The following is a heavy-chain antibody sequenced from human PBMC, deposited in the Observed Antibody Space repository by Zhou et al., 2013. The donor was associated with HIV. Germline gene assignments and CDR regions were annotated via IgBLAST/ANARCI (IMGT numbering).Heavy chain of an antibody. J-gene: IGHJ3*02. D-gene: IGHD6-19*01. CDR2: VNHSGNT. CDR3: ARDWSSGWYRDAFHI. V-gene: IGHV4-34*01. CDR1: GVSFSDYR. Sequence: VQLQQWGAGLLKPSETLSLTCAVYGVSFSDYRWTWIRQSPRGGIGGGLGEVNHSGNTKYNPSLKGRVTISVDTSKNQFSLKLTSVTAADTAVYYCARDWSSGWYRDAFHIWGQGTMVTVSS.